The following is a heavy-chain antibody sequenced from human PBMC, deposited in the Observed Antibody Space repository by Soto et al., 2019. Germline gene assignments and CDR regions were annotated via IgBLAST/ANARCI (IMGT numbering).Heavy chain of an antibody. V-gene: IGHV3-7*01. J-gene: IGHJ6*02. D-gene: IGHD3-22*01. Sequence: EVRLVESGGGLVQPGGSLTLSCAASGFTFSSYWMTWVRQAPGKGLEWVANINQDGSEKYYMDSMKGRFTISRDNAKKSLLMQLNSMRAEDTAVYYCARDRGRPDLRDTHYYDSSDLASGMDVWGQGTTVTVSS. CDR3: ARDRGRPDLRDTHYYDSSDLASGMDV. CDR1: GFTFSSYW. CDR2: INQDGSEK.